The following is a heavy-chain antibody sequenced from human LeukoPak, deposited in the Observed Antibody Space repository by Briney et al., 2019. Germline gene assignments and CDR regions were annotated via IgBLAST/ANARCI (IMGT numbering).Heavy chain of an antibody. V-gene: IGHV3-30*02. CDR2: IRYDGSNK. CDR1: GFTFSSYG. J-gene: IGHJ4*02. Sequence: PGGSLRLSCAASGFTFSSYGMHWVRQAPGKGLEWVAFIRYDGSNKYYADSVKGRFTISRDNAKNSLYLQMNSLRAEDTAVYYCARDWALGSGSFYYFDYWGQGTLVTVSS. D-gene: IGHD3-10*01. CDR3: ARDWALGSGSFYYFDY.